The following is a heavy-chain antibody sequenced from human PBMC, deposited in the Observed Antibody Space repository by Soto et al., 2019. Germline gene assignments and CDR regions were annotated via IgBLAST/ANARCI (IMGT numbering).Heavy chain of an antibody. Sequence: GGSLRLSCAASRFTFSSYWMSWVRQAPGKGLEWVANIKQDGSEKYYVDSVKGRFTISRDNAKNSLYLQMNSLRAEDTAVYYCAREGRYFNFTWGQGTLVTVSS. CDR3: AREGRYFNFT. J-gene: IGHJ4*02. V-gene: IGHV3-7*01. D-gene: IGHD3-9*01. CDR2: IKQDGSEK. CDR1: RFTFSSYW.